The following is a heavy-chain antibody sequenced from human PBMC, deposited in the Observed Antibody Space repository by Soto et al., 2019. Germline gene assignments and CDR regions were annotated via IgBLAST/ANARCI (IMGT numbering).Heavy chain of an antibody. V-gene: IGHV1-69*06. Sequence: SVKVSGKXSGGTFSSYAISWVRQAPGQGLEWMGGIIPIFGTANYAQKFQGRVTITADKSTSTAYMELSSLRSEDTAVYYCARRTMVRGALSGMDVWGQGTTVTVSS. CDR1: GGTFSSYA. D-gene: IGHD3-10*01. CDR3: ARRTMVRGALSGMDV. CDR2: IIPIFGTA. J-gene: IGHJ6*02.